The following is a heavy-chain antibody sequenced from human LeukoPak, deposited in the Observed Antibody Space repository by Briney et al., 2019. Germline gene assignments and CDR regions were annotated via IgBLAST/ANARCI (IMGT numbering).Heavy chain of an antibody. J-gene: IGHJ3*02. Sequence: ASVKVSCKASGYTFTSYDINWVRQATGQGLEWMGWMNPNSGTTGYAQKFQGRVTITRNTSISTAYMELSSLRSEDTAVYYCARGFPGYDAFDIWGQGTMVTVSS. CDR3: ARGFPGYDAFDI. CDR1: GYTFTSYD. CDR2: MNPNSGTT. V-gene: IGHV1-8*03. D-gene: IGHD5-18*01.